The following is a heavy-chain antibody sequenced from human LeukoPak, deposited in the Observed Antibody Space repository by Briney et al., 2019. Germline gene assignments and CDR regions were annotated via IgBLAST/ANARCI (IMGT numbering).Heavy chain of an antibody. D-gene: IGHD3-22*01. CDR2: MYYSGST. J-gene: IGHJ5*02. CDR1: GGSISSGDYY. CDR3: ARPYYYDSRIDP. V-gene: IGHV4-30-4*01. Sequence: PSQTLSLTCTVSGGSISSGDYYWSWIRQPPGKGLEWIAYMYYSGSTHYNPSLKSRVTMSADTSKNQLSLKLSSVTAADTAVYYCARPYYYDSRIDPRGQGILVTVSS.